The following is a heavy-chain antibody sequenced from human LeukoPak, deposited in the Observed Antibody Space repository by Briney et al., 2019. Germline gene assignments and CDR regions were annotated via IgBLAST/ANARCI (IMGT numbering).Heavy chain of an antibody. V-gene: IGHV3-30*02. Sequence: PGGSLRLSCAASGFTFSDYAMHWVRQAPGKGLEWVTFIWYDGSNKNYADSVKGRFTISRDNSKNTVYLEMDSLRAEDTAVYYCAREFWKEIYAFDIWGQGTMVTVSS. CDR2: IWYDGSNK. D-gene: IGHD1-1*01. CDR1: GFTFSDYA. CDR3: AREFWKEIYAFDI. J-gene: IGHJ3*02.